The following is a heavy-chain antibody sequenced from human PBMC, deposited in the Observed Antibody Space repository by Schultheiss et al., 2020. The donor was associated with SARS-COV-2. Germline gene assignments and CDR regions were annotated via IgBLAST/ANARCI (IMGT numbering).Heavy chain of an antibody. J-gene: IGHJ6*02. CDR1: GGSVSSGSYY. D-gene: IGHD3-10*01. Sequence: SETLSLTCTVSGGSVSSGSYYWSWIRQPPGKGLEWIGYIYYSGSTYYNPSLKSRVTISVDTSKNQFSLKLSSVTAADTAVYYCARDQGGLGMGQYYYGSGSYYRSYYYGMDVWGQGTTVTVSS. V-gene: IGHV4-61*01. CDR3: ARDQGGLGMGQYYYGSGSYYRSYYYGMDV. CDR2: IYYSGST.